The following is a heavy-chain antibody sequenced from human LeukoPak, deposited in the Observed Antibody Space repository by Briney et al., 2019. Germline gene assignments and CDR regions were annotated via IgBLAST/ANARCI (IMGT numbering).Heavy chain of an antibody. CDR3: ARGGIWSQGFDH. CDR1: GFTFSSYS. J-gene: IGHJ4*02. Sequence: GGSLRLSCAASGFTFSSYSMNWVRQAPGKGLEWVASISTTSDYIYYEDSLKGRLAISRDNAKNSLYLQMNSLRAEDTAVYYCARGGIWSQGFDHWGQGTLVTVSS. CDR2: ISTTSDYI. V-gene: IGHV3-21*01. D-gene: IGHD1-1*01.